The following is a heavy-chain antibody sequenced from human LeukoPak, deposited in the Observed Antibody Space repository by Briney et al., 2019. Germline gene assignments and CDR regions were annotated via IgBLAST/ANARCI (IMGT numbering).Heavy chain of an antibody. Sequence: GGSLRLSCAASGFIFSSFEMNWVRQAPGRGLEWISHISHIGDIKYADSVKGRFTISRDNAKNSQYLQMTSLRAEDTAVYYCARSSGSYRPFDSWGQGTLDTVSS. CDR1: GFIFSSFE. J-gene: IGHJ4*02. CDR2: ISHIGDI. D-gene: IGHD3-22*01. CDR3: ARSSGSYRPFDS. V-gene: IGHV3-48*03.